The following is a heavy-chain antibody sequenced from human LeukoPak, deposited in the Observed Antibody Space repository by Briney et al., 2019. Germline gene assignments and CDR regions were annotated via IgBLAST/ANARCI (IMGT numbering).Heavy chain of an antibody. J-gene: IGHJ3*02. Sequence: PSETLSLTCTVSGASISNSYLSWIRQPAGRGLEWIGRIYNSGITNYNPSLKSRVTMSVDTSKNQFSLKLSSVTAADTAVYYCARDRVGSGYHGGDAFDIWGQGTMVIVSS. D-gene: IGHD5-12*01. CDR3: ARDRVGSGYHGGDAFDI. CDR2: IYNSGIT. CDR1: GASISNSY. V-gene: IGHV4-4*07.